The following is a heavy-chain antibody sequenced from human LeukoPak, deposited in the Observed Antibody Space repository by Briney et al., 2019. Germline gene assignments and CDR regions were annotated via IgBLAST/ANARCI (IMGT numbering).Heavy chain of an antibody. CDR1: GGSISSYY. D-gene: IGHD5-18*01. Sequence: SETLSLTCTVSGGSISSYYWSWIRQPPGKGLEWIGYIYYSGSTNYNPSLKSRVTISVDTSKNQFSLKLSSVTAADTAVYYCARLGGTAMATDYYYGMDVWGQGTTVTVSS. V-gene: IGHV4-59*08. CDR2: IYYSGST. J-gene: IGHJ6*02. CDR3: ARLGGTAMATDYYYGMDV.